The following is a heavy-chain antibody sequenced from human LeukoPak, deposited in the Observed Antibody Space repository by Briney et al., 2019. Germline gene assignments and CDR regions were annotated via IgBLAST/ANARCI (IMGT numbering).Heavy chain of an antibody. V-gene: IGHV1-69*01. CDR1: GGTFSSYA. CDR3: ATDRNYYDSSGYLGY. Sequence: SVKVSCKASGGTFSSYAISWVRQAPGQGLEWMGGIIPIFGTANYAQKFQGRVTITADESTSTAYMELSSLRSEDTAVYYCATDRNYYDSSGYLGYWGQGTLVTVSS. D-gene: IGHD3-22*01. CDR2: IIPIFGTA. J-gene: IGHJ4*02.